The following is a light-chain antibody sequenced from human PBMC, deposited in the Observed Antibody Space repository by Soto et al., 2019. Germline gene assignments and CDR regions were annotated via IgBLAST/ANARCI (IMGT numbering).Light chain of an antibody. J-gene: IGKJ1*01. CDR1: QRVSSH. V-gene: IGKV3-20*01. CDR3: QQYGSSFTWT. Sequence: EIVMTQSPATLSVSPGDTATLSCRASQRVSSHLAWYQQKPGQAPRLLIYGASSRATGIPDRLSGSGSGTDFTLTISRLEPEDFAVYYCQQYGSSFTWTFGQGTKVDIK. CDR2: GAS.